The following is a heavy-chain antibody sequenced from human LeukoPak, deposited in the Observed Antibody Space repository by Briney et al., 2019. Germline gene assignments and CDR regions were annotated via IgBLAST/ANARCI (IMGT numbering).Heavy chain of an antibody. D-gene: IGHD3-10*01. CDR3: ARPRLLYGSGPTLV. CDR2: IYTSGST. J-gene: IGHJ4*02. Sequence: SQTLSLTCTVSGGSIRSGSYYWSWIRQPAGKGLEWIGRIYTSGSTNYNPSLKSRVTISIDASKNQFSLKLNSVTAADTAVYYCARPRLLYGSGPTLVWGPGTLVTVSS. CDR1: GGSIRSGSYY. V-gene: IGHV4-61*02.